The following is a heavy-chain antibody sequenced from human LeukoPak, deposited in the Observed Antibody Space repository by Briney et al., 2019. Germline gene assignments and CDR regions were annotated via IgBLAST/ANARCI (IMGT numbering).Heavy chain of an antibody. CDR1: GFIFSSYG. V-gene: IGHV3-66*01. Sequence: PGGSLRLSCEASGFIFSSYGMNWVRQAPGKGLEWVSVIYSGGSTYYADSVKGRFTISRDNSKNTLYLQMNSLRAEDTAVYYCARIVATIDYWGQGTLVTVSS. J-gene: IGHJ4*02. CDR2: IYSGGST. CDR3: ARIVATIDY. D-gene: IGHD5-12*01.